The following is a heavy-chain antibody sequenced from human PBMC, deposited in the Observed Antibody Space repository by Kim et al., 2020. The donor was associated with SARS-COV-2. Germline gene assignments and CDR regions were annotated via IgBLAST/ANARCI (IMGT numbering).Heavy chain of an antibody. CDR3: ARGPGGWFGEFHMDV. D-gene: IGHD3-10*01. CDR2: INHSGST. CDR1: GGSFSGYY. J-gene: IGHJ6*02. V-gene: IGHV4-34*01. Sequence: SETLSLTCAVYGGSFSGYYWSWIRQPPGKGLEWIGEINHSGSTNYNPSLKSRVTISVDTSKNQFSLKLSSVTAADTAVYYCARGPGGWFGEFHMDVWGQGTTVTVSS.